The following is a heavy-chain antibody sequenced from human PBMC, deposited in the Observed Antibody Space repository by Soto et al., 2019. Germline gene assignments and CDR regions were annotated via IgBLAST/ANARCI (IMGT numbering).Heavy chain of an antibody. V-gene: IGHV1-69*08. D-gene: IGHD5-18*01. CDR1: GGTFSSYT. Sequence: QVQLVQSGAEVKKPGSSVKVSCKASGGTFSSYTISWVRQAPGQGLEWMGRIIPILGIANYAQKFQGRVTITAEKSTSTAYMELSSLRSEDTAVYYCARDGDTAMVPLPFDYWGQGTLVTVSS. CDR3: ARDGDTAMVPLPFDY. J-gene: IGHJ4*02. CDR2: IIPILGIA.